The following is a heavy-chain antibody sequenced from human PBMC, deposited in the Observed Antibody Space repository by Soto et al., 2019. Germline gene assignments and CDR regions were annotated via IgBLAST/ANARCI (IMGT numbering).Heavy chain of an antibody. CDR2: TFSGGNT. CDR1: GFSISSNY. D-gene: IGHD2-21*01. J-gene: IGHJ6*02. V-gene: IGHV3-53*02. CDR3: ARKPPSAIQGWAFGMDV. Sequence: ELQLVETGGGSIQTGGSLRLSCAASGFSISSNYIAWVRQPPGKGLEWVSTTFSGGNTEYEASVKCRCSISRDNYKNTLYLQMDNLRVEDTAVYYFARKPPSAIQGWAFGMDVWGQGTRVSVSS.